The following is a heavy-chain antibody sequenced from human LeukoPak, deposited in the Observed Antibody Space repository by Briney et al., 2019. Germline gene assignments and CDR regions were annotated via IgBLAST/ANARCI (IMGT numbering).Heavy chain of an antibody. D-gene: IGHD2-15*01. CDR3: ARDYCSGGTCRTTYYFDY. CDR2: INPSGGST. Sequence: ASVKVSCKASGYTFTSYYMHWVRQAPGQGLEWMGIINPSGGSTSYAQKFQGRVTMTRDTSTSAVYMELSSLRSEDTAVYYCARDYCSGGTCRTTYYFDYWGQGTLVTVSS. V-gene: IGHV1-46*01. J-gene: IGHJ4*02. CDR1: GYTFTSYY.